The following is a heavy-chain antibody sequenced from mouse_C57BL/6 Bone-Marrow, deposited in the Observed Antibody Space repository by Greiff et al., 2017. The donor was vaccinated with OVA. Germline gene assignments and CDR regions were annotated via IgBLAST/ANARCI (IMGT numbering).Heavy chain of an antibody. D-gene: IGHD3-1*01. CDR1: GYTFTSYG. CDR2: IYPRSGNT. J-gene: IGHJ1*03. Sequence: QVQLQQSGAELARPGASVKLSCKASGYTFTSYGISWVKQRTGQGLEWIGEIYPRSGNTYYNEKFKGKATLTADKSSSTAYMELRSLTSEDSAVYFCASSGDSHWYVGVWGTGTAVTVSS. CDR3: ASSGDSHWYVGV. V-gene: IGHV1-81*01.